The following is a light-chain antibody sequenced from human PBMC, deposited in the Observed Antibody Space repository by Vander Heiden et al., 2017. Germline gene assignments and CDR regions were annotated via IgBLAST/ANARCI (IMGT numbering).Light chain of an antibody. CDR3: QQYNSWPRT. V-gene: IGKV3-15*01. Sequence: ELVMTQSPATLSVSSGERATLSCRASESVSSNLAWYQRKPGQAPWLLIYGASTRATGIPARFSGSGSGTEFTLTISSLQSEDFAVYYCQQYNSWPRTFGQGTKVEIK. CDR2: GAS. CDR1: ESVSSN. J-gene: IGKJ1*01.